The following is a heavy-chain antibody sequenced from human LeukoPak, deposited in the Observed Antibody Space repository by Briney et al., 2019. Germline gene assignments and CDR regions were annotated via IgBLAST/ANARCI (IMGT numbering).Heavy chain of an antibody. CDR1: GGSISSYY. J-gene: IGHJ4*02. CDR2: IYYSGST. CDR3: ARTGRIAAAGFGFDY. V-gene: IGHV4-59*08. Sequence: SETLSLTCTVSGGSISSYYWSWIRQPPGKGLEWIGYIYYSGSTSYNPSLKSRVTISVDTSKNQFSLKLSSVTAADTAVYYCARTGRIAAAGFGFDYWGQGTLVTVSS. D-gene: IGHD6-13*01.